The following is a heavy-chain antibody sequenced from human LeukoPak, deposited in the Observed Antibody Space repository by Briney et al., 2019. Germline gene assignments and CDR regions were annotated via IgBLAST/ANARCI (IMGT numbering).Heavy chain of an antibody. D-gene: IGHD2-15*01. CDR3: ARGCSGGSCSYGY. Sequence: PSETLSLTCTVSGGSISSGGYYWSWIRQHPGKGLEWIGYIYYSGSTYYNPSLKSRVTISVDTSKNQFSLKLSSVTAADTAVYYCARGCSGGSCSYGYWGQGTLVTVSS. CDR2: IYYSGST. V-gene: IGHV4-31*03. J-gene: IGHJ4*02. CDR1: GGSISSGGYY.